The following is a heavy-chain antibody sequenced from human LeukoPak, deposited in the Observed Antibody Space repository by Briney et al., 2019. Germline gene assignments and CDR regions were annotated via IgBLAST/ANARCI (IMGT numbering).Heavy chain of an antibody. V-gene: IGHV4-4*02. D-gene: IGHD3-10*01. CDR2: IYHSGST. CDR1: GGSIRSSNW. Sequence: SGTLSLTRAVSGGSIRSSNWWSWVRQPPGKGLEWIGVIYHSGSTNTNPSLRSGVTISVDRSKTQFSLNLSSVTAADTAVYYCARSFRGVISQFDYWGRGTLVSVSS. J-gene: IGHJ4*02. CDR3: ARSFRGVISQFDY.